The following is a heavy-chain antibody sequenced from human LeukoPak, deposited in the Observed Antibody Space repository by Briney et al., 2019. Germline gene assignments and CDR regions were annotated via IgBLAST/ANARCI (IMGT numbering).Heavy chain of an antibody. CDR2: IYYNGST. CDR1: GGSISSYY. CDR3: ARVPRKYSGSFTRDYYFDY. Sequence: SETLSLTCTVSGGSISSYYWSWIRQPPRKGLEWIGYIYYNGSTNYNPSLKSRVTISVDTSKNQFSLKLSSVTAADTAVYYCARVPRKYSGSFTRDYYFDYWGQGTLVTVSS. D-gene: IGHD1-26*01. V-gene: IGHV4-59*12. J-gene: IGHJ4*02.